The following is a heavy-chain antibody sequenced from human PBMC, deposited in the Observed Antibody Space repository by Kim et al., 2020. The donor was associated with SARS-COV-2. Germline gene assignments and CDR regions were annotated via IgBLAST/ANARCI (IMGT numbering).Heavy chain of an antibody. CDR2: IIPTMNLR. CDR1: EDTFSKYA. J-gene: IGHJ4*02. V-gene: IGHV1-69*04. D-gene: IGHD3-16*01. Sequence: SVKVSCKAPEDTFSKYAINWVRQAPGQGLEWMGRIIPTMNLRSQMETFEDRVTIEADRSTGTISMTMNNLRSDDTAVYYCAGDVGEDGDLLRPGGFDLWGQGTLVSVSS. CDR3: AGDVGEDGDLLRPGGFDL.